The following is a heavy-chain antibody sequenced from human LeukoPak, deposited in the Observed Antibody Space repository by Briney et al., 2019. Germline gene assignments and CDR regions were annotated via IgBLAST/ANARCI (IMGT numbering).Heavy chain of an antibody. CDR3: ARDQTKVRNWFDP. CDR2: IIPIFGTA. D-gene: IGHD1-7*01. Sequence: GASVKVSCKASGGTFSSYAISWVRQAPGQGLEWMGGIIPIFGTANYAQKFQGRVTITADESTSTAYMELSSLRSEDTAAYYCARDQTKVRNWFDPWGQGTLVTVSS. J-gene: IGHJ5*02. V-gene: IGHV1-69*13. CDR1: GGTFSSYA.